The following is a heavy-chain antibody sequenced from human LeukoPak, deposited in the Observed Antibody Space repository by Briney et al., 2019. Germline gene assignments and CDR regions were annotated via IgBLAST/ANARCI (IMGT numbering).Heavy chain of an antibody. CDR1: GGSISSSTYY. D-gene: IGHD4-17*01. J-gene: IGHJ6*02. V-gene: IGHV4-39*01. CDR3: ARIGDPRDYYGMDV. CDR2: IYYTGST. Sequence: SETLSLTCTVSGGSISSSTYYWGWIRQPPGKGLEWIGSIYYTGSTYYTPSLKSRVTISVDTSKNQFFLRLSSVTAADTAVYYCARIGDPRDYYGMDVWGQGTTVTVSS.